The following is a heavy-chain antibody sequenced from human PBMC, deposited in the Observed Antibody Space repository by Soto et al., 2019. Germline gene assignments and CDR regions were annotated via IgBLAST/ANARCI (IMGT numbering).Heavy chain of an antibody. CDR1: GYSFTTYW. CDR3: ARKDIAGNSVDF. CDR2: IYPGDSDT. V-gene: IGHV5-51*04. Sequence: GESLKISCNASGYSFTTYWIGWVRQMPGKGLEWMGIIYPGDSDTRYSPSFQGQVTISADKPISTAYLQWSSLKASDSAMFYCARKDIAGNSVDFWGQGTLVTVSS. J-gene: IGHJ4*02. D-gene: IGHD6-13*01.